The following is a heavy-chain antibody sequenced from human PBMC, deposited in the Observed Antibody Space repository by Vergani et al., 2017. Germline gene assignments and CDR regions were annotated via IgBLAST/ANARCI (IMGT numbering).Heavy chain of an antibody. D-gene: IGHD1-26*01. J-gene: IGHJ4*02. CDR1: GFTFSSYA. CDR3: ARSSGSYYRVRN. V-gene: IGHV3-23*01. Sequence: EVQLLESGGGLVQPGGSLRLSCAASGFTFSSYAMSWVRQAPGKGLEWVSAISGSGGSTYYADSVKGRFTISRDNSKNTLYLQMNSLRAEDTAVYYCARSSGSYYRVRNWGQGTLVTVSS. CDR2: ISGSGGST.